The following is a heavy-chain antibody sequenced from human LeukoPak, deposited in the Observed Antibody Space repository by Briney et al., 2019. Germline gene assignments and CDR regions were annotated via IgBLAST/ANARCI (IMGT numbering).Heavy chain of an antibody. J-gene: IGHJ5*02. D-gene: IGHD6-19*01. CDR2: FDPEDGET. Sequence: RASVKVSCKVSGYTLTELSMHWVRQAPGKGLEWMGGFDPEDGETIYAQEFQGRVTMTEDTSTDTAYMELSSLRSEDTAVYYCATCGSGWYWFDPWGQGTLVTVSS. CDR1: GYTLTELS. V-gene: IGHV1-24*01. CDR3: ATCGSGWYWFDP.